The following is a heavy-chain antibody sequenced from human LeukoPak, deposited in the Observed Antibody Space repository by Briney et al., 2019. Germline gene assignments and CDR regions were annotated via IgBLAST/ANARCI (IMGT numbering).Heavy chain of an antibody. D-gene: IGHD6-19*01. CDR3: AKDEGYSSGWTHYYYYYYMDV. V-gene: IGHV3-23*01. Sequence: GGSLRLSCAASGFTFSSYAMSWVRQAPGKGLEWVSAISGSGGSTYYADSVKGRFTISRDNSKNTLYLQMNSLRAEDTAVYYCAKDEGYSSGWTHYYYYYYMDVWGKGTTVTVSS. CDR2: ISGSGGST. J-gene: IGHJ6*03. CDR1: GFTFSSYA.